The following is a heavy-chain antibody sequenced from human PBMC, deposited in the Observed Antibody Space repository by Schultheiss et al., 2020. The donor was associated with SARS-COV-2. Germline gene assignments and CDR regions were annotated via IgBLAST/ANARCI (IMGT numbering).Heavy chain of an antibody. CDR1: GYNFSRYW. Sequence: GESLKISCKGSGYNFSRYWIAWVRQMPGKGLEWMGIFYPDDSDIRYSPSFQGQVTISADKSISTAYLQWSSLKASDTAMYYCARLEGIFGVISQKYFDYWGQGTLVTVSS. CDR2: FYPDDSDI. CDR3: ARLEGIFGVISQKYFDY. D-gene: IGHD3-3*01. V-gene: IGHV5-51*01. J-gene: IGHJ4*02.